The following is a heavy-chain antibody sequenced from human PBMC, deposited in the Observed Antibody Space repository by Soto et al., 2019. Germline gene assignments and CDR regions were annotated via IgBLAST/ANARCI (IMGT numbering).Heavy chain of an antibody. Sequence: VQLVESGGGLVQPGGSLRLSCAASEFTFSKYWMTWVRQAPGKGLEWVANIKPDGSDKYYVDSVKGRFTISRENAKNSLYLQMNGLRAEDTAVYYCTFLGHNYGDYLVSYYGMDVWGQGTTVTVSS. CDR3: TFLGHNYGDYLVSYYGMDV. CDR2: IKPDGSDK. J-gene: IGHJ6*02. CDR1: EFTFSKYW. V-gene: IGHV3-7*01. D-gene: IGHD4-17*01.